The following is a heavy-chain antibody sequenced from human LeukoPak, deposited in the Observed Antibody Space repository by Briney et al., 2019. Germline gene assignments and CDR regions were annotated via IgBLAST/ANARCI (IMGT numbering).Heavy chain of an antibody. Sequence: QSGGSLRLSCVVSGFTFSSYAMSWVRQAPGKGLEWVSAISGSGGSTYYADSVKGRFTISRDNSKNTLYLQMNSLRAEDTAVYYCAKDSQEYSSSFWGVYDAFDIWGQGTMVTVSS. CDR2: ISGSGGST. J-gene: IGHJ3*02. D-gene: IGHD6-6*01. CDR1: GFTFSSYA. V-gene: IGHV3-23*01. CDR3: AKDSQEYSSSFWGVYDAFDI.